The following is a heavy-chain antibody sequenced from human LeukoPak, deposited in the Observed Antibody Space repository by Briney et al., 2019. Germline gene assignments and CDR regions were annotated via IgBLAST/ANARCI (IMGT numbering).Heavy chain of an antibody. CDR1: GYTFTGYY. D-gene: IGHD6-13*01. Sequence: ASVTVSCKASGYTFTGYYMHWVRQAPGQGLEWMGWINPNSGGTNYAQKFQGRVTMTRDTSISTAYMELSRLRSDDTAVYYCARGVAAAGPPVHGMDVWGQGTTVTVSS. CDR3: ARGVAAAGPPVHGMDV. V-gene: IGHV1-2*02. J-gene: IGHJ6*02. CDR2: INPNSGGT.